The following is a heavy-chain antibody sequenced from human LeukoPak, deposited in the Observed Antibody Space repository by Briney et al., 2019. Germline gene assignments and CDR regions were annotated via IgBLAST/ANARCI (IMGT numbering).Heavy chain of an antibody. Sequence: GGSLRLSCAASGFTFSSYNMNWVRQAPGKGLEWVSYISSSSSTIYYADSVKGRFTISRDNAKNSLYLQMNSLRAEDTAVYYCARDYYDSSGYYTDGCWGQGTLVTVSS. V-gene: IGHV3-48*04. D-gene: IGHD3-22*01. CDR3: ARDYYDSSGYYTDGC. J-gene: IGHJ4*02. CDR2: ISSSSSTI. CDR1: GFTFSSYN.